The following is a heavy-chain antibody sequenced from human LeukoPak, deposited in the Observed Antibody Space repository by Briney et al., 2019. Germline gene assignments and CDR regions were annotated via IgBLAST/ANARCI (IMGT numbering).Heavy chain of an antibody. D-gene: IGHD3-22*01. J-gene: IGHJ5*02. Sequence: QPGRSLRLSCTASGFTFDNFAMNWVRQAPGKGLEWVSYISSSGSTIYYADSVKGRFTISRDNAKNSLYLQMNSLRAEDTAVYYCARDPEYYYDSSGYYYVGWSDPWGQGTLVTVSS. CDR2: ISSSGSTI. CDR3: ARDPEYYYDSSGYYYVGWSDP. V-gene: IGHV3-48*03. CDR1: GFTFDNFA.